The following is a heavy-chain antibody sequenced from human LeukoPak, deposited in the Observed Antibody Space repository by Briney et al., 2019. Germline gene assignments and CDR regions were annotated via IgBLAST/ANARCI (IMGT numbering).Heavy chain of an antibody. D-gene: IGHD6-19*01. J-gene: IGHJ4*02. V-gene: IGHV1-58*01. Sequence: GASVKVSCKASGFTFTSSAVQWVRQARGQRLEWIGWIVVGSGNTNYAQKFQERVTITRDMSTSTAYMELSSLRSEDTAVYHCAASEGPGYSSGWSDYWGQGTLVTVSS. CDR3: AASEGPGYSSGWSDY. CDR2: IVVGSGNT. CDR1: GFTFTSSA.